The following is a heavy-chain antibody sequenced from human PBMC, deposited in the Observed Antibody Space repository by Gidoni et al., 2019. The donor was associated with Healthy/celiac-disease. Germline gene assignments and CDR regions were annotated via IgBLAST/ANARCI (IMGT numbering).Heavy chain of an antibody. J-gene: IGHJ4*02. CDR3: ARGIRDYYDSSGYGF. D-gene: IGHD3-22*01. CDR1: GGTFSSYA. Sequence: QVQLVQSGAEVKKPGSSVKVSCQASGGTFSSYAISWVRQAPGQGLEWMGGIIPIFGTANYAQKFQGRVTITADESTSTAYMELSSRRSEDTAVYYCARGIRDYYDSSGYGFWGQGTLVTVSS. CDR2: IIPIFGTA. V-gene: IGHV1-69*01.